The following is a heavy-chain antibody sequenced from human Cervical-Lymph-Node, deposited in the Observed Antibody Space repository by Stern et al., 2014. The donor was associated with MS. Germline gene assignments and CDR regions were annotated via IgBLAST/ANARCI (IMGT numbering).Heavy chain of an antibody. CDR2: IYSTGRV. Sequence: QLQLQESGPGLVKPSQTLSLTCTVSGGSISSGSHYWSWIRQPAGKGLEGVGRIYSTGRVDYNPSLKGRVTMSVDTSKDQFSLELRSVTAADTAMYYCAREWIYEVSWFDSWGQGSLVIVSS. J-gene: IGHJ5*01. D-gene: IGHD5/OR15-5a*01. CDR3: AREWIYEVSWFDS. V-gene: IGHV4-61*02. CDR1: GGSISSGSHY.